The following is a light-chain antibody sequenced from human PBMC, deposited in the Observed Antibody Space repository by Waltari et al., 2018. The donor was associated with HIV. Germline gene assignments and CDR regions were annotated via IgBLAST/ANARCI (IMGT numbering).Light chain of an antibody. CDR1: SNDIGLSTL. Sequence: QSALSQPASVSGRPGQSIITSSTGRSNDIGLSTLVSWYQHHPGKAPKLIIFDVDKRPSGISERFSGSKSGYTASLTISGLRTEDEADYFCSSKSTIYFGVLFGGGTTLTVL. J-gene: IGLJ2*01. V-gene: IGLV2-23*02. CDR3: SSKSTIYFGVL. CDR2: DVD.